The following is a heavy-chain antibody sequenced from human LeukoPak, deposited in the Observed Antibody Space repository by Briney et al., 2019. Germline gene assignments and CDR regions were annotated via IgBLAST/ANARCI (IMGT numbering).Heavy chain of an antibody. Sequence: GASVKVSCKASGYSFTTYGISWVRQAPGQGLEWMGWISAYNGNTNYAQKLQGRVTMTTDTSTSTVYMEPRSLRSDDTAVYYCARVCDSRDHTYYYGMDVWGQGTTVTVSS. J-gene: IGHJ6*02. CDR1: GYSFTTYG. V-gene: IGHV1-18*01. D-gene: IGHD3-22*01. CDR3: ARVCDSRDHTYYYGMDV. CDR2: ISAYNGNT.